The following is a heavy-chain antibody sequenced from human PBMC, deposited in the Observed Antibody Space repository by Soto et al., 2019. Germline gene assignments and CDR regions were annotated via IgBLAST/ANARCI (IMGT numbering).Heavy chain of an antibody. V-gene: IGHV4-59*01. CDR1: GRSISSYY. CDR2: IYYSVST. CDR3: ARVTYYYDSSGHFDY. J-gene: IGHJ4*02. Sequence: SETLSLTCTVSGRSISSYYWSWIRQPPGKGLEWIGYIYYSVSTNYNPSLKSRVTISVDTSKNQSSLKLSSLTAADTAVYYCARVTYYYDSSGHFDYWGQGTLVTVSS. D-gene: IGHD3-22*01.